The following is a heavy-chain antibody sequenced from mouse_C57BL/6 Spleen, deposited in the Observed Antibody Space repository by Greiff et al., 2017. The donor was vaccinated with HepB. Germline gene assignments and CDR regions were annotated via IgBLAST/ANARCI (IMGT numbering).Heavy chain of an antibody. Sequence: QVQLQQSGAELVRPGASVKLSCKASGYTFTDYYITWVKQRPGQGLEWIASIYPGSGNTYYNEKFQCKATLTAEKSSSTAYMQLSSLTSEDSAVYFCARGYYDYYYYAMDYWGQGTSVTVSS. V-gene: IGHV1-76*01. D-gene: IGHD2-4*01. CDR2: IYPGSGNT. CDR1: GYTFTDYY. CDR3: ARGYYDYYYYAMDY. J-gene: IGHJ4*01.